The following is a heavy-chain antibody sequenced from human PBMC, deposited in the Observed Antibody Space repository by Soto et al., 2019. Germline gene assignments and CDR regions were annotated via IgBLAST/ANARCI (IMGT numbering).Heavy chain of an antibody. J-gene: IGHJ4*02. Sequence: SETLSLTCAVYGGSFSGYYWSWIRQPPGKGLEWIGEINHSGSTNYNPSLKSRVTISVDTSKNQFSLKLSSVTAADTAVYYCESTGRRWYVDSPFDYWGQGTPVPVSS. D-gene: IGHD6-13*01. CDR3: ESTGRRWYVDSPFDY. CDR2: INHSGST. V-gene: IGHV4-34*01. CDR1: GGSFSGYY.